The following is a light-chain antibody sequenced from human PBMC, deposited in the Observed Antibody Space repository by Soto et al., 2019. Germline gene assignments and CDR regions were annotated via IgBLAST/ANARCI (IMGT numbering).Light chain of an antibody. CDR2: EVS. V-gene: IGLV2-23*02. J-gene: IGLJ1*01. Sequence: SALTQPASVSGSPGQSITISCTGTTTDVGSYKLVSWYQQHPGKAPKLMIYEVSRRPSGVSNRFSGSKSGNTASLTISGLQAEDEADYYCCSWAGSSIFYFFGSGTKV. CDR3: CSWAGSSIFYF. CDR1: TTDVGSYKL.